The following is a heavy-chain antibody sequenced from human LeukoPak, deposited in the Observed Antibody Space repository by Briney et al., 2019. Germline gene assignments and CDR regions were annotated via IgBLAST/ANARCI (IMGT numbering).Heavy chain of an antibody. D-gene: IGHD6-6*01. CDR3: ARGGGSSSFDY. V-gene: IGHV4-34*01. Sequence: SETLSLTCAVCGGSFSGYYWSWIRQPPGKGLEWIGEINHSGSTNYNPSLKSRVTISVDTSKNQFSLKLSSVTAADTAVYYCARGGGSSSFDYWGQGTLVTVSS. CDR1: GGSFSGYY. CDR2: INHSGST. J-gene: IGHJ4*02.